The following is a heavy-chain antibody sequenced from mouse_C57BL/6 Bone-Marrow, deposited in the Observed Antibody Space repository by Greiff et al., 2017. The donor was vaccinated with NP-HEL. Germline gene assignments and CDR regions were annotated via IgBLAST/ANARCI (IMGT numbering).Heavy chain of an antibody. Sequence: EVQLQQSGAELVRPGASVKLSCTASGFNIKDDYMHWVKQRPEQGLEWIGWIDPENGDTEYASKFQGKATITADTSSNTAYLQLSSLTSEDPAVYYCTVWGWLLRRNYFDYWGQGTTLTVSS. CDR1: GFNIKDDY. CDR3: TVWGWLLRRNYFDY. J-gene: IGHJ2*01. V-gene: IGHV14-4*01. D-gene: IGHD2-3*01. CDR2: IDPENGDT.